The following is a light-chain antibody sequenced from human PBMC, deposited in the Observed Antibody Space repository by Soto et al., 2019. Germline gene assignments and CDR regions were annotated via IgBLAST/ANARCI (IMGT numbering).Light chain of an antibody. V-gene: IGKV3-20*01. J-gene: IGKJ4*01. CDR1: QSLSSNY. Sequence: EIVLTQSPGALSLSPGERAILSCRASQSLSSNYLAWYQQKPGQAPRLLIYGASSRATGIPDRFSASGSGTDFTLTISRLEPEDFAVYYCQQYGYFGGGTKVEIK. CDR2: GAS. CDR3: QQYGY.